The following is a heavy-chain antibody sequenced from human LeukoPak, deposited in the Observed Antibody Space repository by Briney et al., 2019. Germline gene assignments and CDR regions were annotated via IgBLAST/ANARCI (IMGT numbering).Heavy chain of an antibody. Sequence: SETLSLTCSVSGYSISSGYYWGWIRQPPGKGLEWIGSIHHSGSTYYNPSLKSRVTISVDTSKNQFSLKLSSVTAADTAVYYCARDSRGGYNWNDVGYWGQGTLVTVSS. V-gene: IGHV4-38-2*02. J-gene: IGHJ4*02. CDR2: IHHSGST. D-gene: IGHD1-20*01. CDR3: ARDSRGGYNWNDVGY. CDR1: GYSISSGYY.